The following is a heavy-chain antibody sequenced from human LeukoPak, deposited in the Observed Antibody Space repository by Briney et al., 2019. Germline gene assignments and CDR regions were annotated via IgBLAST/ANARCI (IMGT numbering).Heavy chain of an antibody. CDR1: GFTFSSYG. CDR3: ARVYYYGSGSSLGYFDY. V-gene: IGHV3-74*01. J-gene: IGHJ4*02. CDR2: INSDGSST. D-gene: IGHD3-10*01. Sequence: GGSLRLSCAASGFTFSSYGMHWVRHAPGKGLVWVSRINSDGSSTSYADSVKGRFTISRDNAKSTLYLQMNSLRAEDTAVYYCARVYYYGSGSSLGYFDYWGQGTPVTVSS.